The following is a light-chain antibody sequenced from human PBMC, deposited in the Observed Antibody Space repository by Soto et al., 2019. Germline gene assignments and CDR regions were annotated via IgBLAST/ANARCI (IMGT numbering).Light chain of an antibody. Sequence: EIVLTQSPATLSLSPGERATLSCRASQSVSSYLAWYQQKPGQAPRLLIYDASNGATGIPARFSGSGSGTYFTITISSLEPEDFAVYYCQQRSNWPLTFGGGTKVEIK. J-gene: IGKJ4*01. CDR1: QSVSSY. V-gene: IGKV3-11*01. CDR2: DAS. CDR3: QQRSNWPLT.